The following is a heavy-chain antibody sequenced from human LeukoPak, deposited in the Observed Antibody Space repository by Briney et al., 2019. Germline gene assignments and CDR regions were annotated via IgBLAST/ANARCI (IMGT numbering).Heavy chain of an antibody. D-gene: IGHD3-10*01. CDR3: ARARITMVRGVPGDWFDP. J-gene: IGHJ5*02. CDR2: INPNSGGT. Sequence: ASVKVSCKASGYTFTGYYMDWVRQAPRQGLEWMGWINPNSGGTNYAQKFQGWVTMTRDTSISTAYMELSRLRSDDTAVYYCARARITMVRGVPGDWFDPWGQGTLVTVSS. CDR1: GYTFTGYY. V-gene: IGHV1-2*04.